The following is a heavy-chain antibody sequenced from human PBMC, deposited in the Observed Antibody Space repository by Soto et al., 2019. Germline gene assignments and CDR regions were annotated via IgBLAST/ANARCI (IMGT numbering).Heavy chain of an antibody. D-gene: IGHD4-4*01. Sequence: ASVKVSCKASGYTFTSYYMHWVRQAPGQGLEWMGIINPSGGSTSYAQKFQGRVTMTRDTSTSTVYMELSSLRSEDTAVYYCARDSIYSNYMDPDLDYWGQGTLVTVSS. CDR2: INPSGGST. CDR1: GYTFTSYY. CDR3: ARDSIYSNYMDPDLDY. V-gene: IGHV1-46*01. J-gene: IGHJ4*02.